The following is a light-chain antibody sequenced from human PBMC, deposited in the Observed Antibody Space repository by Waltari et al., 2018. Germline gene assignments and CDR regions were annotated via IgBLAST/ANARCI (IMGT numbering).Light chain of an antibody. J-gene: IGKJ4*01. CDR3: QQRSN. V-gene: IGKV3-11*01. CDR2: DAS. CDR1: QSVSSY. Sequence: EIVLTQSPATLSLSPGERATLSCRASQSVSSYLAWYQQKPGQAPRLLIYDASNRATGIPARFSGSGSVTDFTLTISSLEPEDFAVYYCQQRSNFGGGTKVEIK.